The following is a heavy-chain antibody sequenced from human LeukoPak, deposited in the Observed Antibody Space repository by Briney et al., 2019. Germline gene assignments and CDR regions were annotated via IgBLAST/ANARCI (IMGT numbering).Heavy chain of an antibody. CDR3: PRVILLGAAKNYFDY. CDR2: ISYDGTNK. D-gene: IGHD6-25*01. V-gene: IGHV3-30-3*01. Sequence: GGSLRLSCAASGFTFTNYALRWVRQAPGKGLEWVAVISYDGTNKYYAGSVKGRFTISRDNSKNTLSLQMNSLRAEDTALYYCPRVILLGAAKNYFDYWGQGALVTVSS. J-gene: IGHJ4*02. CDR1: GFTFTNYA.